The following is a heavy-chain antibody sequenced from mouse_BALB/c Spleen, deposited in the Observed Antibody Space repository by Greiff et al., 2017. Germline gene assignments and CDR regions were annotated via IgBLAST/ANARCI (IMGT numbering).Heavy chain of an antibody. Sequence: QVQLQQSGAELVRPGVSVKISCKGSGYTFTDYAMHWVKQSHAKSLEWIGVISTYYGDASYNQKFKGKATMTVDKSSSTAYMELARLTSEDSAIYYCARWGYDGSAWFAYWGQGTLVTVSA. CDR2: ISTYYGDA. J-gene: IGHJ3*01. CDR3: ARWGYDGSAWFAY. CDR1: GYTFTDYA. V-gene: IGHV1S137*01. D-gene: IGHD2-14*01.